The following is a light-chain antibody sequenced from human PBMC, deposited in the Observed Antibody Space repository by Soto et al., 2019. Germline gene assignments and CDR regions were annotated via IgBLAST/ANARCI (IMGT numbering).Light chain of an antibody. CDR2: EVN. CDR3: SSYFGNKKNV. CDR1: SSDVGGYNY. J-gene: IGLJ1*01. V-gene: IGLV2-8*01. Sequence: QSALTQPPSASGSPGQSVTISCTGTSSDVGGYNYVSWYQQHPGKAPKLLIYEVNQRPSGVPDRFSGSKSGNTASLTVSGLQADDADNYYCSSYFGNKKNVCGTGTKPTVL.